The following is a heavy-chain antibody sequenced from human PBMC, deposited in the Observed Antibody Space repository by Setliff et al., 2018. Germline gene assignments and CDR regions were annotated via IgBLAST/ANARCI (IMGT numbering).Heavy chain of an antibody. CDR1: EFTFSHYG. J-gene: IGHJ4*02. CDR2: ISTSSSYI. Sequence: GGSLRLSCAASEFTFSHYGMNWVRQAPGKGLEWVAYISTSSSYIYYADSVKGRFIISRDNAKKSLWLQINSLRAEDTAIYYCARDPAEKPGMDYWGQGTLVTVSS. V-gene: IGHV3-21*01. D-gene: IGHD2-15*01. CDR3: ARDPAEKPGMDY.